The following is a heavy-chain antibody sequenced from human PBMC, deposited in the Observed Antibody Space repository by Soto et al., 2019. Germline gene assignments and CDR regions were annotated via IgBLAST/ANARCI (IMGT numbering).Heavy chain of an antibody. Sequence: ASVKVSCKASGYTFTGYYMHWVRHAPGQGLEWMGWINPNSGGTNYAQKFQGWVTMTRDTSISTAYMELSRLRSDDTAVYYCARAPMEGGGARYYYYMDVWGKGTTVTVSS. CDR1: GYTFTGYY. D-gene: IGHD3-16*01. CDR2: INPNSGGT. V-gene: IGHV1-2*04. J-gene: IGHJ6*03. CDR3: ARAPMEGGGARYYYYMDV.